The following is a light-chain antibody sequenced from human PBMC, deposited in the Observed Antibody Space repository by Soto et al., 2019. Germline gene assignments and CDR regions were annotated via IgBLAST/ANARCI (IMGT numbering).Light chain of an antibody. CDR3: QHRSNWPIT. Sequence: EVLVTHSPATLSMSPGEGVTLSCRASQGIGDTLAWYQHKPGQTPRLLIYDTSARATGIPARFSGSGSGTDFTLTISSLEPEDFAVYYCQHRSNWPITFGQRTRLEI. J-gene: IGKJ5*01. CDR1: QGIGDT. CDR2: DTS. V-gene: IGKV3-11*01.